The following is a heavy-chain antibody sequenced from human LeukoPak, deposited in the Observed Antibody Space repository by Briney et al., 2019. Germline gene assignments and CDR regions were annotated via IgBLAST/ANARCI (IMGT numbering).Heavy chain of an antibody. Sequence: GRSLRLSCAASGFTFSSYPMHWVRQAPGKGLEWVAVISYDGSEKHYADPVKGRFTISRDNSKNTLYLQMNSLRAEDTAVYYCARVLSYDSSGYYYYFDYWGQGTLVTVSS. CDR2: ISYDGSEK. D-gene: IGHD3-22*01. CDR1: GFTFSSYP. V-gene: IGHV3-30-3*01. CDR3: ARVLSYDSSGYYYYFDY. J-gene: IGHJ4*02.